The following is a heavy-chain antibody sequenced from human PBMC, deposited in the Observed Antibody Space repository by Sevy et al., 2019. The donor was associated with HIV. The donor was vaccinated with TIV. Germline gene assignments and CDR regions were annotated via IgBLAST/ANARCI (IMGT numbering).Heavy chain of an antibody. CDR3: ARQVGQLRFFDWSPGYFDY. Sequence: SETLSLTCTVSGDSISSSPYYWGWIRQAHGKGLEWIGSIYYSGSPYYNPSRKSRVTISVDTSKNQFSLRLSPVTAADTAVYYCARQVGQLRFFDWSPGYFDYWGQGTLVTVSS. J-gene: IGHJ4*02. CDR2: IYYSGSP. V-gene: IGHV4-39*01. D-gene: IGHD3-9*01. CDR1: GDSISSSPYY.